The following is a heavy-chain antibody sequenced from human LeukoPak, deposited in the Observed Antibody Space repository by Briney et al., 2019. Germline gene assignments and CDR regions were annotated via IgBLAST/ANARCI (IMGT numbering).Heavy chain of an antibody. D-gene: IGHD1-26*01. J-gene: IGHJ3*02. Sequence: SETLSLTCTVSGGSISSYYWSWIRQPPGKGLEWIGYIYYSGSTNYNPSLKSRVTISVDTSKNQFSLKLSSVTAADTAVYYCAREFQVGATLYSAFEIWGQGTMVTVSS. CDR1: GGSISSYY. CDR3: AREFQVGATLYSAFEI. V-gene: IGHV4-59*01. CDR2: IYYSGST.